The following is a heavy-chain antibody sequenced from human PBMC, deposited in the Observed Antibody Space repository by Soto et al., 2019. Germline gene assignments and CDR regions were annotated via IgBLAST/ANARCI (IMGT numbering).Heavy chain of an antibody. CDR1: GYTFTNYG. Sequence: ASVKVSCKASGYTFTNYGISWVRQAPGQGLEWMGWISAYNGNTKYAQKFQGRVTITRDTSASTAYMELSSLRSEDTAVYYCARSRTLTGPDYWGQGTLVTVSS. CDR3: ARSRTLTGPDY. CDR2: ISAYNGNT. J-gene: IGHJ4*02. D-gene: IGHD3-9*01. V-gene: IGHV1-18*01.